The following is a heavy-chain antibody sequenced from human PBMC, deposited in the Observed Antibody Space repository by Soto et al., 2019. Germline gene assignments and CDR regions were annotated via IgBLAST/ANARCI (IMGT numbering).Heavy chain of an antibody. CDR2: VSPGGST. CDR3: ARGSRGYSRTVAYYNYALDG. CDR1: GGSFSGYQ. D-gene: IGHD4-17*01. Sequence: QVHLQQCGAGLLKPSETLSPTCAVHGGSFSGYQWIGIRKPPGKWLEWIVEVSPGGSTIQSPSLGGRVTISLDTPKTQVSLDLTSVTAAHTAVYYCARGSRGYSRTVAYYNYALDGWGKGTTGTVSS. V-gene: IGHV4-34*01. J-gene: IGHJ6*04.